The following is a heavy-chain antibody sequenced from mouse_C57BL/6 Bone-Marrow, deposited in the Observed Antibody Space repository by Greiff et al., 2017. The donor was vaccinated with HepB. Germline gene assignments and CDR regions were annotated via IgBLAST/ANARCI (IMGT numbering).Heavy chain of an antibody. CDR3: ARWTTTDYFDY. CDR2: IDPSDSYT. V-gene: IGHV1-69*01. CDR1: GYTFTSYW. D-gene: IGHD1-1*01. J-gene: IGHJ2*01. Sequence: VQLQQPGAELVMPGASVKLSCKASGYTFTSYWMHWVKQRPGQGLEWIGEIDPSDSYTNYNQKFKGKSTLTVDKSSSTAYMQLSSLTSEDSAVYYCARWTTTDYFDYSGQGTTLTVSS.